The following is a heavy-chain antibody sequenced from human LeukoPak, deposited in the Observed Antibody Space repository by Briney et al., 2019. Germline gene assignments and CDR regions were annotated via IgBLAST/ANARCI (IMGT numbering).Heavy chain of an antibody. CDR3: ATTRAAPSAFDY. CDR2: FDPEDGET. V-gene: IGHV1-24*01. CDR1: GYTLTELS. Sequence: ASVKVSCKVSGYTLTELSMHWVRQAPGKGLEWMGGFDPEDGETIYAQKFQGRVTMTEDTSTDTAYMELSSLRSEDTAVYYCATTRAAPSAFDYWGRGTLVTVSS. J-gene: IGHJ4*02. D-gene: IGHD6-25*01.